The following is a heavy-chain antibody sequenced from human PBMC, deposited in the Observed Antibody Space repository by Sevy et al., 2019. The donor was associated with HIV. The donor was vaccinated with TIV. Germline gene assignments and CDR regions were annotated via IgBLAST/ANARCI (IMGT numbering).Heavy chain of an antibody. CDR1: GFIFKNYG. J-gene: IGHJ6*02. D-gene: IGHD6-13*01. CDR2: ISNDGSDK. CDR3: ANSRGRFDGSSWLYYDYSLDV. Sequence: GGSLRLSCAVSGFIFKNYGMHWVRQAPGKGLEWVALISNDGSDKSYADSVKGRLTISRDNSKDTWYLQMNSLRPEDTAVYYCANSRGRFDGSSWLYYDYSLDVWGQGTTVTVSS. V-gene: IGHV3-30*18.